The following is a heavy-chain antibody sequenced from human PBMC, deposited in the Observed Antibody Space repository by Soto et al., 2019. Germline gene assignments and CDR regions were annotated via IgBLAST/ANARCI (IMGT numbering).Heavy chain of an antibody. D-gene: IGHD2-2*02. J-gene: IGHJ6*02. CDR3: ARGPCSSTSCYTGGYYYYGMDV. CDR2: ISGYNGNT. V-gene: IGHV1-18*04. CDR1: GYTFSSFG. Sequence: ASVKVSCKASGYTFSSFGISWVRQAPGQGLEWLGWISGYNGNTKYAETVQGRVTLTTDTSTRTVNMELRSLRSDDTAVYYWARGPCSSTSCYTGGYYYYGMDVWGQGSTVTVSS.